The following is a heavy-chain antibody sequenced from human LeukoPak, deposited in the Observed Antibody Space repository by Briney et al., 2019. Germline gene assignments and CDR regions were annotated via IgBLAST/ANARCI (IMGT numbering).Heavy chain of an antibody. CDR1: GGSISSSSYY. D-gene: IGHD6-13*01. J-gene: IGHJ4*02. CDR2: IYYSGST. V-gene: IGHV4-39*01. CDR3: ARLGDSSSWSYFDY. Sequence: SETLSLTCTVSGGSISSSSYYWGWIRQPPGKGLEWIGSIYYSGSTYYNPSLKSRVTISVDTSKNQFSLKLSSVTAADTAVYYCARLGDSSSWSYFDYWGQGTLVTVSS.